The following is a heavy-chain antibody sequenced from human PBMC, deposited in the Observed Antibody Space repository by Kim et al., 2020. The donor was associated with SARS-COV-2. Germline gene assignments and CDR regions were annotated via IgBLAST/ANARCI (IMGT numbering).Heavy chain of an antibody. CDR1: GGSFSGYY. Sequence: SETLSLTCAVYGGSFSGYYWSWILQPPGKGLEWIGEINHSGSTNYNPSLKSRVTISVDTSKNQFSLKLSSVTAADTAVYYCARLQYYYGMDVWGQGTTVT. D-gene: IGHD4-4*01. V-gene: IGHV4-34*01. J-gene: IGHJ6*02. CDR3: ARLQYYYGMDV. CDR2: INHSGST.